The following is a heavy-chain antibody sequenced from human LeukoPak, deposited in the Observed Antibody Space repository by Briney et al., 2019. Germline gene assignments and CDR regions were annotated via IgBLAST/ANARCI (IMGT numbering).Heavy chain of an antibody. CDR2: IKQDGSDK. CDR1: GFTFSAYW. CDR3: ARSCSGGTCNFPKFEP. D-gene: IGHD2-15*01. V-gene: IGHV3-7*01. Sequence: PGGSLRLSCAASGFTFSAYWMSWVRQAPGRGLEWVAHIKQDGSDKYYADSVRGRFTVSRDNAKNSLYLQMNSQRAEDTAVYYCARSCSGGTCNFPKFEPWGQGTLVTVSS. J-gene: IGHJ5*01.